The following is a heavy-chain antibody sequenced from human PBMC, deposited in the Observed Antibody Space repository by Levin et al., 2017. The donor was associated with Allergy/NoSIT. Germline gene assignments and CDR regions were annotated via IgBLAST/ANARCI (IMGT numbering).Heavy chain of an antibody. D-gene: IGHD3-16*01. V-gene: IGHV3-11*01. CDR3: ARDLSAKLRMGFTFGVRDWFDP. CDR1: GFTFSDYY. Sequence: GESLKISCAASGFTFSDYYMSWIRQAPGKGLEWVSYISSSGSTIYYADSVKGRFTISRDNAKNSLYLQMNSLRAEDTAVYYCARDLSAKLRMGFTFGVRDWFDPWGQGTLVTVSS. J-gene: IGHJ5*02. CDR2: ISSSGSTI.